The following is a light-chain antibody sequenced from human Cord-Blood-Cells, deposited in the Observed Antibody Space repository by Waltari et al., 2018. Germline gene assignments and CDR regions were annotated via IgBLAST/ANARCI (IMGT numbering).Light chain of an antibody. CDR3: QQSYSTLMYT. V-gene: IGKV1-39*01. CDR2: AAS. CDR1: QSISRY. Sequence: DIQRTQSPSSLSASVGYRVPSTCRASQSISRYLNWYQQKPWKAPKLLIYAASSLQSGVPSRFSGSGSGTDFTLTISSLQPEDFATYYCQQSYSTLMYTFGQGTKLEIK. J-gene: IGKJ2*01.